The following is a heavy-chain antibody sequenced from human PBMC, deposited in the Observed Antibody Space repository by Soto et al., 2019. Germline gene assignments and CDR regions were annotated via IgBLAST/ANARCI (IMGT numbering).Heavy chain of an antibody. V-gene: IGHV1-18*01. CDR3: ARVVPGAEAWFGP. D-gene: IGHD2-2*01. CDR2: ISLYSDGT. CDR1: VYTFSNYG. Sequence: ASVKVSCKTSVYTFSNYGITWVRQAPGQPLEWLGWISLYSDGTNYAQKFQGRVSMTTDTSTTTAYMELRSLRSDDTAVYYCARVVPGAEAWFGPWGQGTLVTVSS. J-gene: IGHJ5*02.